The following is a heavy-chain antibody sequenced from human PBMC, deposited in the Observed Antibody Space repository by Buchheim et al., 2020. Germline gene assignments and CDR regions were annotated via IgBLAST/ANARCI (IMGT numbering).Heavy chain of an antibody. D-gene: IGHD3-10*01. Sequence: QVQLVESGGGVVQPGRSLRLSCAASGFTFSSYAMHWVRQAPGKGLEWVAVISYDGSNKYYADSVKGRFTISRDNSKNTLYLQMNSLRAEDTAVYYCAREADYYGSGSDAFDIWGQGT. V-gene: IGHV3-30-3*01. CDR2: ISYDGSNK. CDR1: GFTFSSYA. J-gene: IGHJ3*02. CDR3: AREADYYGSGSDAFDI.